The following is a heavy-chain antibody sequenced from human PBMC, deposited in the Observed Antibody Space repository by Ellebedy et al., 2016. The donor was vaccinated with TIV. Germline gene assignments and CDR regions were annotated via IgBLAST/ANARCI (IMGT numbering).Heavy chain of an antibody. CDR3: VRNVMIFTFDKWYADL. CDR2: IYYGGNT. D-gene: IGHD3/OR15-3a*01. V-gene: IGHV4-39*01. J-gene: IGHJ2*01. Sequence: SETLSLTCTVSGASLSDYPSYWGWVRQPPGTGLEWVGTIYYGGNTYYNPSLKSRVSISVDTSKNQFSLELNSVTAADTAIYYCVRNVMIFTFDKWYADLWGRGTLVTVSS. CDR1: GASLSDYPSY.